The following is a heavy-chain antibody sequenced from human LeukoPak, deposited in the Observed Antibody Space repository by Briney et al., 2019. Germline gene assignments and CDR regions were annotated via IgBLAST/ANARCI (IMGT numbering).Heavy chain of an antibody. CDR1: GYTFTGYY. CDR2: INPHSGGT. Sequence: ASVKVSCKASGYTFTGYYIHWVRQAPGQGLEWMGWINPHSGGTNYAQKFQGGVTMTRDTSITTAYMELSSLRSDDTAVYYCAKDRTAGGPYNWFDPWGQGTLVTVSS. D-gene: IGHD1-1*01. J-gene: IGHJ5*02. V-gene: IGHV1-2*02. CDR3: AKDRTAGGPYNWFDP.